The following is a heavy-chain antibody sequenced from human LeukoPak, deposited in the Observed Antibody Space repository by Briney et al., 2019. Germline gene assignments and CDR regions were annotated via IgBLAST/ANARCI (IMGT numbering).Heavy chain of an antibody. CDR2: INHSGST. V-gene: IGHV4-34*01. D-gene: IGHD4-17*01. CDR3: ARGTTVTIDY. Sequence: SETLSLTCAVYGGSFSGYYWSWIRQPPGKGLEWIGEINHSGSTNYNPSLKSRVTISVDTSKNQFSLKLSSVTAADTAVYYCARGTTVTIDYWGRGTLVTVSS. J-gene: IGHJ4*02. CDR1: GGSFSGYY.